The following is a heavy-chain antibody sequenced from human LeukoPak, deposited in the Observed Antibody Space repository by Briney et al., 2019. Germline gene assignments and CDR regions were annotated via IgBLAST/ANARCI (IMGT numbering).Heavy chain of an antibody. CDR1: GDSISSSSYY. CDR3: ARLALWPQGAFDI. V-gene: IGHV4-39*07. Sequence: SETLSLTCTVSGDSISSSSYYWGWIRQPPGKGLEWIANIYYSGSTYYDPSLKSRVTISVDTSKNQFSLKLSSVTAADTAVYYCARLALWPQGAFDIWGQGTMVTVPS. D-gene: IGHD5-24*01. J-gene: IGHJ3*02. CDR2: IYYSGST.